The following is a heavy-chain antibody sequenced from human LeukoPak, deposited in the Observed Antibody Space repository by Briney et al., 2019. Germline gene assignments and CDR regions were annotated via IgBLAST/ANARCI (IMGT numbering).Heavy chain of an antibody. D-gene: IGHD2-2*01. CDR3: ARGYHDY. CDR1: GGSFSGYY. Sequence: PSETLSLTCAVYGGSFSGYYWSWIRQPPGKGLEWIGEINHSGSTNYNPSLKSRVTISVDTSKNQFSLKLSSVTAADTAVYYCARGYHDYWGQGTLVTVSS. J-gene: IGHJ4*02. CDR2: INHSGST. V-gene: IGHV4-34*01.